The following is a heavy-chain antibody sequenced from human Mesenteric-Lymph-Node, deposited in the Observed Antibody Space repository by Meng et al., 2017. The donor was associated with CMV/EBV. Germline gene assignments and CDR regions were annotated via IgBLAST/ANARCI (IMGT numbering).Heavy chain of an antibody. D-gene: IGHD2-2*01. CDR2: IYSGGST. CDR3: ARGGYCSSSSCPWYFDL. Sequence: GESLKISCVTSGFTFSHVYMSWVRQAPGKGLEWVSVIYSGGSTYYADSVKGRFTISRDNSKNTLYLQMNSLRAEDTAVYYCARGGYCSSSSCPWYFDLWGRGTLVTVSS. V-gene: IGHV3-53*01. J-gene: IGHJ2*01. CDR1: GFTFSHVY.